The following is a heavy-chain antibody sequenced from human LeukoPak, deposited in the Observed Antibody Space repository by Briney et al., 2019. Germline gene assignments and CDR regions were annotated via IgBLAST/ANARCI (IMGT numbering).Heavy chain of an antibody. J-gene: IGHJ4*02. CDR1: GGTFSSYA. CDR3: ARQRDYYDSSGYSGDY. D-gene: IGHD3-22*01. Sequence: ASVKVSCKASGGTFSSYAISWVRQAPGQGLEWMGGIIPIFGTANYAQKFQGRVTITADESTSTAYMELSSLRSEDTAVYYCARQRDYYDSSGYSGDYWGQGTLATVSS. CDR2: IIPIFGTA. V-gene: IGHV1-69*13.